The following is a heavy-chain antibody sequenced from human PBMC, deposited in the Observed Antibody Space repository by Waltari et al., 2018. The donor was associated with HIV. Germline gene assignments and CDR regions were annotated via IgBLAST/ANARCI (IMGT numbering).Heavy chain of an antibody. D-gene: IGHD4-17*01. CDR1: GFTFSDYY. CDR2: ISSSGSAI. J-gene: IGHJ5*02. Sequence: QVQLVESGGGLVKPGGSLRLSCAASGFTFSDYYMSWIRQAQGKGLEWVSYISSSGSAIYYADSVKGRFTISRDNAENSLYLQMNSLRAEDTAVYYCARDPDYGDEPSWFDPWGQGTLVTVSS. V-gene: IGHV3-11*01. CDR3: ARDPDYGDEPSWFDP.